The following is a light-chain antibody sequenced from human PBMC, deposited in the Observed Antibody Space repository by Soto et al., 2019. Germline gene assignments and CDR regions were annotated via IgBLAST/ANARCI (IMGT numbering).Light chain of an antibody. Sequence: EIVMTQSPATLSVSPGERVTLSCRASQSVSSNLAWYQQKPDQAPRLLIYGVSTRGTGIPARFSGSGSGTEFTLTISSLQSEDFAVYYCQQYNKWPTFGGGTKVEIK. V-gene: IGKV3-15*01. CDR2: GVS. CDR3: QQYNKWPT. CDR1: QSVSSN. J-gene: IGKJ4*01.